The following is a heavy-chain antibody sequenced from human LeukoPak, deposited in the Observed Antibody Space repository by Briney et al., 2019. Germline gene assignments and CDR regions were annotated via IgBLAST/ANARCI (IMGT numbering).Heavy chain of an antibody. V-gene: IGHV4-31*03. CDR3: ARATRQGFTMIVVPFFYFDL. CDR2: INHSGST. Sequence: SETLSLTCTVSGGSISSGASDWGWIRQHPKRGLEWVGYINHSGSTYYNPSLGSRVTMSVDTSKTQFSLKLSSVTAADSAVYYCARATRQGFTMIVVPFFYFDLWGRGTLVTVSS. CDR1: GGSISSGASD. D-gene: IGHD3-22*01. J-gene: IGHJ2*01.